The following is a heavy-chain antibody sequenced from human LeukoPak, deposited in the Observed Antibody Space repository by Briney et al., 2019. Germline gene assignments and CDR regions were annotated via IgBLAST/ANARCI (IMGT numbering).Heavy chain of an antibody. Sequence: ASVKVSCKASGYTSTSYGISWVRQAPGQGLEWMGWISAYNGNTNCAQKLQGRVTMTTDTSTSTDYMELRSLRSDDTAVYYCARDLGGRSGYFYYYGMDVWGQGTTVTVSS. J-gene: IGHJ6*02. V-gene: IGHV1-18*01. CDR2: ISAYNGNT. CDR3: ARDLGGRSGYFYYYGMDV. D-gene: IGHD3-3*01. CDR1: GYTSTSYG.